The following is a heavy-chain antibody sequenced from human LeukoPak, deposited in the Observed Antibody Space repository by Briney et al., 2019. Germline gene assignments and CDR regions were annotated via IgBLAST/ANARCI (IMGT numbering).Heavy chain of an antibody. V-gene: IGHV3-11*06. J-gene: IGHJ5*02. Sequence: GGSLRLSCAASGFTFSDYYMSWIRQAPGKGLEXXXYISSSSSYTNYADSVKGRFTISRDNAKNSLYLQMNSLRAEDTAVYYCARVSQGFDDNWFDPWGQGTLVTVSS. CDR3: ARVSQGFDDNWFDP. CDR2: ISSSSSYT. D-gene: IGHD3-10*01. CDR1: GFTFSDYY.